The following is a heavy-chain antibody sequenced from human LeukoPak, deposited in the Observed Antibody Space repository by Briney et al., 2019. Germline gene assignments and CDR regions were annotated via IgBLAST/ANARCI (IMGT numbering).Heavy chain of an antibody. CDR2: IYYSGST. J-gene: IGHJ6*02. D-gene: IGHD5/OR15-5a*01. CDR3: ARDRRLVSPRRVYYYGMDV. CDR1: GGSISSGGYY. V-gene: IGHV4-31*03. Sequence: SETLSLTCTVSGGSISSGGYYWSWIRQHPGKGLEWIGYIYYSGSTYYNPSLKSRVTISVDTSKNQFSLKLSSVTAADTAVYYCARDRRLVSPRRVYYYGMDVWGQGTTVTVSS.